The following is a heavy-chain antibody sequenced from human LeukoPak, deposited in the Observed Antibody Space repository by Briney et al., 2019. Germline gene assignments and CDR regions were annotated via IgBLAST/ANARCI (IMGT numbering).Heavy chain of an antibody. J-gene: IGHJ4*02. CDR3: AIENRYDGCGFTKAFDD. V-gene: IGHV1-2*02. D-gene: IGHD2-2*01. CDR2: IEPNSGGA. Sequence: ASVTVSCKASGYTFTVKFLHWLRQAPGQGLEWMGGIEPNSGGAVYGQKFRGRVTVTRDTSVSTAYMELSSLRSDDTAVYYCAIENRYDGCGFTKAFDDWGQGTLVTVSS. CDR1: GYTFTVKF.